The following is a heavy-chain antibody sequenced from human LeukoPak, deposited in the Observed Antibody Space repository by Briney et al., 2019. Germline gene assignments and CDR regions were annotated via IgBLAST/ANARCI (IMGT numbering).Heavy chain of an antibody. J-gene: IGHJ4*02. V-gene: IGHV4-4*07. D-gene: IGHD3-3*01. Sequence: SETLSLTCTVSGGSISSYYWSWIRQPAGKGLEWIGRIYTSGSTYYNPSLKSRVTMSVDTSKNQFSLKLSSVTAADTAVYYCARGPRFLEWFIDYWGQGTLVTVSS. CDR2: IYTSGST. CDR1: GGSISSYY. CDR3: ARGPRFLEWFIDY.